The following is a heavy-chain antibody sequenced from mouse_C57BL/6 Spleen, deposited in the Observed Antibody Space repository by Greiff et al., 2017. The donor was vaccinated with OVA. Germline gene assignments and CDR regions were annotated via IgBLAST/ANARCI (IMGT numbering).Heavy chain of an antibody. Sequence: QVQLKQSGAELVRPGASVTLSCKASGYTFTDYEMHWVKQTPVHGLEWIGAIDPETGGTAYNQKFKGKAILTADKSSSTADMELRSLTSEDSAVYYCTRPGTAYWGQGTTLTVSS. CDR2: IDPETGGT. J-gene: IGHJ2*01. D-gene: IGHD4-1*01. CDR3: TRPGTAY. CDR1: GYTFTDYE. V-gene: IGHV1-15*01.